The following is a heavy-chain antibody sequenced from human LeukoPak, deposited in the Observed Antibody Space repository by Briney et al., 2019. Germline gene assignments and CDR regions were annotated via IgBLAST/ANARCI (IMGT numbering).Heavy chain of an antibody. CDR1: GYIFANYW. CDR2: IFPGDSDT. D-gene: IGHD1-26*01. CDR3: AGARGATYFDY. V-gene: IGHV5-51*01. J-gene: IGHJ4*02. Sequence: GESLKISCKASGYIFANYWIGWVRQMPGKGLEWMGIIFPGDSDTRYGPSFQGQVTISVDKSINTAYLQWRSLKAADTAMYYCAGARGATYFDYWGQGTLVTVSS.